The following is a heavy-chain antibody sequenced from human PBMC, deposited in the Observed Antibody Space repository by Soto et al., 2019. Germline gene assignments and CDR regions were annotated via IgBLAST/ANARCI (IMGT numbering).Heavy chain of an antibody. CDR3: VRMASSRTLNWFDP. D-gene: IGHD2-2*01. CDR2: MNPNSGNT. CDR1: ESNXRRNH. J-gene: IGHJ5*02. V-gene: IGHV1-8*01. Sequence: SXNDSFRASESNXRRNHIDLVGQASGQGLEWMGWMNPNSGNTGYALKFQGIVSITRNTSIYTVYLELSSLASYDTAVSYCVRMASSRTLNWFDPGGQGILGTVS.